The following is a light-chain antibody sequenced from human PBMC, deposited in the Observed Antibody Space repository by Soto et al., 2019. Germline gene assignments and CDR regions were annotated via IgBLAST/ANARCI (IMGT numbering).Light chain of an antibody. J-gene: IGKJ1*01. Sequence: EIVLTQSPASLSLSPGERASLSCRASQTTSTDLAWYQQKPGQXPXLXXXDXXXRAXGIXARFSGSGSGTDFTLTISRLEPEDFAVYYCQQYGSSRTFGQGTKVDIK. V-gene: IGKV3-20*01. CDR2: DXX. CDR1: QTTSTD. CDR3: QQYGSSRT.